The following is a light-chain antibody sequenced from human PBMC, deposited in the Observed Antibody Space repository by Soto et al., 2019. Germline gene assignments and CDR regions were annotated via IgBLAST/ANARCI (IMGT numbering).Light chain of an antibody. CDR1: QSVGTS. CDR2: GTS. CDR3: QQYQDWPPIT. Sequence: EIVMTQSPAILSVSPGERVTLSCRASQSVGTSLAWYQQRPGQAPSLLIYGTSTRGVAIPGSFSGSGSGTEFTLTISSLQSEDSAVYYCQQYQDWPPITFGQGTRLEIK. J-gene: IGKJ5*01. V-gene: IGKV3-15*01.